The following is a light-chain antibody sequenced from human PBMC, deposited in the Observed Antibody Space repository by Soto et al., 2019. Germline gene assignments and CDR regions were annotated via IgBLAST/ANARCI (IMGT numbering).Light chain of an antibody. CDR2: GNS. CDR1: SSNIGAGYD. CDR3: QSYDSSLSAQVV. J-gene: IGLJ2*01. Sequence: QAVVTQPPSVSGAPGQRVTISFTGSSSNIGAGYDVHWYQQLPGTAPKLLIYGNSNRPSGVPDRFSGSKSGTSASLAITGLQAEDEADYYCQSYDSSLSAQVVFGGGTKLTVL. V-gene: IGLV1-40*01.